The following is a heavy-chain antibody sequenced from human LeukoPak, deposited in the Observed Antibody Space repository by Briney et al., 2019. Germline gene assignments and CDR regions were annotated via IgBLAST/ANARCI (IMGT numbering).Heavy chain of an antibody. J-gene: IGHJ1*01. CDR3: ARLGNYGDPLQH. Sequence: NPGGSLRLSCAASGFIFSSYSMNWVRQAPGKGLEWVSCISSSSSYIDYADSVKGRFTISRDNAKNSLYLQMNSPRDEDTAVYYCARLGNYGDPLQHWGQGTLVTVSS. CDR1: GFIFSSYS. CDR2: ISSSSSYI. D-gene: IGHD4-17*01. V-gene: IGHV3-21*01.